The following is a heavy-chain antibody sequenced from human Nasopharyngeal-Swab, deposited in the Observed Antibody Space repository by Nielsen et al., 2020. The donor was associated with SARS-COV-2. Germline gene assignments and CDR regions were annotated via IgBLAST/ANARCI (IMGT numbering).Heavy chain of an antibody. CDR1: AFTLVYYS. D-gene: IGHD2-8*02. V-gene: IGHV3-23*01. CDR3: ALWSQNHFDY. CDR2: ISSSGNT. Sequence: GESLKISCDVSAFTLVYYSMNWVRQAPGKGPEWVATISSSGNTHYSDSAKSRFSISTDKSKIAFYLQMTSLRAEDTALYYCALWSQNHFDYWGRGTQVTVSS. J-gene: IGHJ4*02.